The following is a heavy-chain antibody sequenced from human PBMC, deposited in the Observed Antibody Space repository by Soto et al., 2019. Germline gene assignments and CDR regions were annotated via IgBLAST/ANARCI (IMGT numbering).Heavy chain of an antibody. D-gene: IGHD4-4*01. CDR1: GFTFSGYA. J-gene: IGHJ6*02. V-gene: IGHV3-30-3*01. CDR2: ISYDGSNK. CDR3: ARDLDYSRDYYYYYGMDV. Sequence: QVQLVESGGGVVQPARSLRLSCAASGFTFSGYAMHWVRQAPGKGLEWVAVISYDGSNKYYADSVKGRFTISRDNSKNTLYLQMNSLRAEDTAVYYCARDLDYSRDYYYYYGMDVWGQGTTVTVSS.